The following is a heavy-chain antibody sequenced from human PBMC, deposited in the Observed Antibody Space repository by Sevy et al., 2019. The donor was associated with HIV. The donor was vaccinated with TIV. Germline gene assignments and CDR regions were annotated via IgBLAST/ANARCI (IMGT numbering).Heavy chain of an antibody. CDR2: VSNRGVDT. CDR3: ARDDDDDAIGGTGTFDY. J-gene: IGHJ4*02. CDR1: GFTFSGYA. D-gene: IGHD3-3*01. V-gene: IGHV3-23*01. Sequence: GGSLRLSCSASGFTFSGYAMSWVRQAPGKGLEWVSTVSNRGVDTYYADSVKGRFTISRDNSKDTLYLHLNSLRGDDTAVYFCARDDDDDAIGGTGTFDYWGQGTLVTVSS.